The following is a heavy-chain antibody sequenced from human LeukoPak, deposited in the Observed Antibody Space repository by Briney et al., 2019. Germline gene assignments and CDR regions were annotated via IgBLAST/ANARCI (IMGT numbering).Heavy chain of an antibody. V-gene: IGHV4-59*01. CDR1: GGSISRYY. CDR3: ARVKSTVTSFDI. D-gene: IGHD2/OR15-2a*01. CDR2: IYYTGTP. J-gene: IGHJ3*02. Sequence: PSETLSLTCIVSGGSISRYYGCSICPSPEEGLEWIANIYYTGTPYYNPSLESRVTISVDMSKNQFSLKLSTVTAADTAVYYCARVKSTVTSFDIWGQGTVVTVSS.